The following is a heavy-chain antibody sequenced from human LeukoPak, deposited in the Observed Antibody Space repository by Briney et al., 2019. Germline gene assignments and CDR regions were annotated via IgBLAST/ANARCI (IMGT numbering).Heavy chain of an antibody. CDR3: ARVAEDFGVVIAPRFDY. D-gene: IGHD3-3*01. CDR2: IYYSGST. Sequence: SETLSLICTVSGGFISSYYWSWIRQPPGKGLEWIGYIYYSGSTYYNPSLKSRVTISVDTSKNQFSLKLSSVTAADTAVYYCARVAEDFGVVIAPRFDYWGQGTLVTVSS. V-gene: IGHV4-59*06. CDR1: GGFISSYY. J-gene: IGHJ4*02.